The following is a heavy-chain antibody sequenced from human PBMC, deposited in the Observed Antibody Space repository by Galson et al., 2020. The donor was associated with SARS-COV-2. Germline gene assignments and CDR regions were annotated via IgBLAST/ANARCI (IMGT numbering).Heavy chain of an antibody. V-gene: IGHV3-7*01. CDR2: INQDGSEK. Sequence: GGSLRLSCAASGFTFSSYWMTWVRQAAGKGLEWVANINQDGSEKNYVDSVKGRFTISRDNAKNSLYLQMNSLRAEDTAVYYCARGYRGTWNYYFYGMDVWGQGTTVTVSS. CDR1: GFTFSSYW. J-gene: IGHJ6*02. D-gene: IGHD5-12*01. CDR3: ARGYRGTWNYYFYGMDV.